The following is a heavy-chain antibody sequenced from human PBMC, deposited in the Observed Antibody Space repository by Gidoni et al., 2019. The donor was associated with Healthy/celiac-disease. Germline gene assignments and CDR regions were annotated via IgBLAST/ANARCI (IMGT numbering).Heavy chain of an antibody. Sequence: QVQLVESGGGVVEPGRSLRLSCAASGFTFSSYGMHWVRQAPGKGLELVAVISYDGSNKYYADSVKGRFTISRDNSKNTLYLQMNSLRAEDTAVYYCAKDRLVNWFDPWGQGTLVTVSS. CDR2: ISYDGSNK. CDR3: AKDRLVNWFDP. J-gene: IGHJ5*02. V-gene: IGHV3-30*18. CDR1: GFTFSSYG. D-gene: IGHD2-21*01.